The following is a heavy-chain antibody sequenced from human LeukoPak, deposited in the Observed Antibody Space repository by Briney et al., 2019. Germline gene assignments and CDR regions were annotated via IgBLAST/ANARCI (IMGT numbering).Heavy chain of an antibody. CDR3: ARGAFYYDTTSPVFDY. Sequence: SQTLSLTCAISGDSVSSNSVAWNWIRQSPSRGLEWLGRTYYRSKWYNDYAVSVKSRMTINPDTSKNQFSLQLNSVTPEDTAVYYCARGAFYYDTTSPVFDYWGQGTLVTVSS. J-gene: IGHJ4*02. D-gene: IGHD3-22*01. CDR2: TYYRSKWYN. V-gene: IGHV6-1*01. CDR1: GDSVSSNSVA.